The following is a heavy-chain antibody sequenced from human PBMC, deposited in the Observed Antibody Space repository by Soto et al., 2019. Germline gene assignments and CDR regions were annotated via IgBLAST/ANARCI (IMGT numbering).Heavy chain of an antibody. CDR3: ARVTNAYSGYDSVWFDP. CDR1: SGSISSSNW. V-gene: IGHV4-4*02. D-gene: IGHD5-12*01. J-gene: IGHJ5*02. Sequence: SETLSLTCAVSSGSISSSNWWSWVRQPPGKGLEWIGEIYHSGSTNYNPSLKSRVTISVDKSKNQFSLKLSSVTAADTAVYYCARVTNAYSGYDSVWFDPWGQGTLVTVSS. CDR2: IYHSGST.